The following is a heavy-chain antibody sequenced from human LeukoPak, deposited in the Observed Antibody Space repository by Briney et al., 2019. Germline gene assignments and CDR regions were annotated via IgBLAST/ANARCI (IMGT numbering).Heavy chain of an antibody. J-gene: IGHJ4*02. V-gene: IGHV4-39*07. CDR1: GDSIRSSSYY. CDR3: ARGRRTAVVTDFDY. CDR2: IYYSGIT. Sequence: PSETLSLTCTVSGDSIRSSSYYWGWIRQPPGKGLEWIGSIYYSGITYDNPSLKSRVTISVDTSKNQFSLKLTSVTAADTAVYYCARGRRTAVVTDFDYWGQGILVTVSS. D-gene: IGHD2-21*02.